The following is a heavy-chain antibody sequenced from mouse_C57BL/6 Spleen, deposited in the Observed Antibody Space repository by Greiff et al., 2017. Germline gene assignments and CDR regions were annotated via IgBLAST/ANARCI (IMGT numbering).Heavy chain of an antibody. CDR1: GFNIKDDY. Sequence: VHVKQSGAELVRPGASVKLSCTASGFNIKDDYMHWVKQRPEQGLEWIGWIDPENGDTEYASKFQGKATITADTSSNTAYLQLSSLTSEDTAVYYCTTLTGKGYWGQGTTLTVSS. D-gene: IGHD4-1*01. CDR2: IDPENGDT. V-gene: IGHV14-4*01. J-gene: IGHJ2*01. CDR3: TTLTGKGY.